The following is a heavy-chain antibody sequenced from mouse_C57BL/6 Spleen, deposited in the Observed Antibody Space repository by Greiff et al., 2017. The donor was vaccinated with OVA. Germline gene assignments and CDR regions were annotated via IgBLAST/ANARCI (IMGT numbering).Heavy chain of an antibody. CDR2: ISGGGGST. CDR1: GFTFSSYT. Sequence: EVQVVESGGGLVKPGGSLKLSCAASGFTFSSYTMSWVRQTPEKRLEWVATISGGGGSTYYPDSVKGRFTISRDNAKNTLYLQMSSLRSEDTALYYCARVSYWYFDVWGTGTTVTVSS. V-gene: IGHV5-9*01. J-gene: IGHJ1*03. CDR3: ARVSYWYFDV.